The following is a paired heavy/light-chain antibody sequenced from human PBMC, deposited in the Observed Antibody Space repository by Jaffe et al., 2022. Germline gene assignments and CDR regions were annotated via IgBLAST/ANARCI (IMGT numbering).Heavy chain of an antibody. CDR2: INPNNGDT. V-gene: IGHV1-2*02. CDR1: GYTFTVFY. J-gene: IGHJ5*02. CDR3: ARGVVVRGVIGRFDP. Sequence: QVYLVQSGTELKKPGASVKVSCKASGYTFTVFYIHWVRQAPGQRPEWMGWINPNNGDTTYAHNFQGRVTMTSDTSITTAFMEVNNLTSEDTAIYYCARGVVVRGVIGRFDPWGQGTQVIVSS. D-gene: IGHD3-10*01.
Light chain of an antibody. CDR2: WAS. V-gene: IGKV4-1*01. CDR3: HQHYSSPYT. J-gene: IGKJ2*01. Sequence: DVVMTQSPDSLAVSLGEKATINCRSSHSVLSSSNNKYYLSWFQQKPGQAPKLLLYWASIRESGVPDRFSGSGSGTDFTLTITSLQAEDVAVYYCHQHYSSPYTFGQGTKLEI. CDR1: HSVLSSSNNKYY.